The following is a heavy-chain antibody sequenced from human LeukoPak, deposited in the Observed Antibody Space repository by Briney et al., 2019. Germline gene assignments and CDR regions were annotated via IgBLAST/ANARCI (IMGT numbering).Heavy chain of an antibody. CDR3: ARAQLNLLADFGIDP. Sequence: SESLSLTCTVSGDSISTYYWRWNRQTPGKGLEWIGYIYYSGRTNYNPSLKSRVTISLDTSKSQFSLKLTSVTAADTAVYYCARAQLNLLADFGIDPGAQDNALTVSS. V-gene: IGHV4-59*01. D-gene: IGHD1-1*01. CDR1: GDSISTYY. CDR2: IYYSGRT. J-gene: IGHJ6*02.